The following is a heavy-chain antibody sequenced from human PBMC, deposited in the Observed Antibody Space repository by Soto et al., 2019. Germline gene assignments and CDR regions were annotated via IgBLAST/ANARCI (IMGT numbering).Heavy chain of an antibody. CDR1: NYSITSGSF. CDR2: IFSSGTT. Sequence: SETLSLTCAVSNYSITSGSFWGWLRQPPGKGLEWIGYIFSSGTTYYNPSLKSRLTMSLDASQNQFSLKLNSLTDADTAVYFCARVPSPFDYYYAMDVWGQGTTVTVSS. J-gene: IGHJ6*02. V-gene: IGHV4-38-2*01. CDR3: ARVPSPFDYYYAMDV. D-gene: IGHD3-16*01.